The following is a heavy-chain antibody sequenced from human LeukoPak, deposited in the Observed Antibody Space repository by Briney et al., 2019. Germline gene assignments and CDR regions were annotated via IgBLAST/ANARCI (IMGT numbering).Heavy chain of an antibody. J-gene: IGHJ4*02. CDR1: GDSVSSNSAA. V-gene: IGHV6-1*01. CDR2: TYYRSKWYN. D-gene: IGHD2-15*01. Sequence: SQTLSLTCAISGDSVSSNSAAWNWLRQSPSRGLEWLGRTYYRSKWYNDYAVSVKSRITINPDTSKNQFSLQLNSVTPEDTAVYYCARESACSGGSCLYYFDYWGQGTLVTVSS. CDR3: ARESACSGGSCLYYFDY.